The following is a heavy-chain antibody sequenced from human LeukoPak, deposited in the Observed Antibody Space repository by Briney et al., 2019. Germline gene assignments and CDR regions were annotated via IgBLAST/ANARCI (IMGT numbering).Heavy chain of an antibody. V-gene: IGHV3-7*03. Sequence: GGSLRLSCAASGFTFSSYWMSWVRQAPGKGLEWVANIKQDGSEKYYVDSVKGRFTISRDNAKNSLYLQMNSLRAEDTAVYYCARDRGTSFLAAYYYYGMDVWGQGTTVTVSS. CDR3: ARDRGTSFLAAYYYYGMDV. CDR2: IKQDGSEK. CDR1: GFTFSSYW. D-gene: IGHD2-2*01. J-gene: IGHJ6*02.